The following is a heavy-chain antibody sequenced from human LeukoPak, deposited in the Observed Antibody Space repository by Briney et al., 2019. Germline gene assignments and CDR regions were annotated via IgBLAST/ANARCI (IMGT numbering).Heavy chain of an antibody. D-gene: IGHD2-15*01. CDR1: GFTFSNYW. V-gene: IGHV3-23*01. J-gene: IGHJ5*02. Sequence: GGSLRLSCAASGFTFSNYWMHWVRQAPGKGLVWVSAISGSGGSTYYADSVKGRFTISRDNSKNTLYLQMNSLRAEDTAVYYCAKDPYKVVVAAQGFDPWGQGTLVTVSS. CDR2: ISGSGGST. CDR3: AKDPYKVVVAAQGFDP.